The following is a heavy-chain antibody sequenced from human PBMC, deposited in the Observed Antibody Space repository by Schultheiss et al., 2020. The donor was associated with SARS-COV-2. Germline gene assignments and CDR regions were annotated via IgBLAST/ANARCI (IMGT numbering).Heavy chain of an antibody. J-gene: IGHJ5*02. V-gene: IGHV4-4*07. Sequence: SQTLSLTCTVSGGSISSYYWSWIRQPAGKGLEWIGRIYTSGSTNYNPSLKSRVTISVDTSKNQFSLKLSSVTAADTAVYYCARFDSYGPNWFDPWGQGTLVTVSS. CDR1: GGSISSYY. CDR3: ARFDSYGPNWFDP. CDR2: IYTSGST. D-gene: IGHD5-18*01.